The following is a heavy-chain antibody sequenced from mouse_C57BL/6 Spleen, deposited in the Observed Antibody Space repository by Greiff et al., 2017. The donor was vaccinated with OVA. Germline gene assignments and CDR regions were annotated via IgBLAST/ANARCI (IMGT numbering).Heavy chain of an antibody. J-gene: IGHJ1*03. D-gene: IGHD2-3*01. Sequence: QVQLQQSGAELVKPGASVKISCKASGYAFSSYWMNWVKQRPGKGLEWIGQIYPGDGDTNYNQKFKGKSTLTVDKSSSTAYMQLSSLTSEDSAVYYCARSGDGYFPYFDVWGTGTTVTVSS. CDR2: IYPGDGDT. CDR1: GYAFSSYW. V-gene: IGHV1-80*01. CDR3: ARSGDGYFPYFDV.